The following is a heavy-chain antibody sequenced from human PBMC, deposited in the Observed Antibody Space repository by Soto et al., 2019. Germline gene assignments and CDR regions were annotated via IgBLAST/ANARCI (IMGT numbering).Heavy chain of an antibody. D-gene: IGHD5-18*01. J-gene: IGHJ6*02. CDR2: ISAYNGNT. Sequence: QVQLVQSGAEMKKPGASVRVSCKASRYNFNRYAISWVRQAPGHGLEWMGWISAYNGNTNYAQKLQGRVTMTTDTSTSTAYVELRSLRSDDTAVYYCARDTSRYTYGTYYYYGMDVWGQGTTVTVSS. V-gene: IGHV1-18*01. CDR1: RYNFNRYA. CDR3: ARDTSRYTYGTYYYYGMDV.